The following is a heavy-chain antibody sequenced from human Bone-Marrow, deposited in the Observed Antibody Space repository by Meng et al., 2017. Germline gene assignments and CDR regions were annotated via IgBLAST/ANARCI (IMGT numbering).Heavy chain of an antibody. V-gene: IGHV3-7*01. CDR1: GFTFGSYE. Sequence: GESLKISCAGSGFTFGSYEMNRVRQAPGKGLEWVANIKQDGSEKYYVDSVKGRFTISRDNAKNSLYLQMNSLRAEDTAVYYCARLHGGYRRGYFDYWGQGTLVTVSS. D-gene: IGHD5-12*01. J-gene: IGHJ4*02. CDR3: ARLHGGYRRGYFDY. CDR2: IKQDGSEK.